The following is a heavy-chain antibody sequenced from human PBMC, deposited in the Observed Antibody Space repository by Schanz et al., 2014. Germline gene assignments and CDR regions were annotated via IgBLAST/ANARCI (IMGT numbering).Heavy chain of an antibody. J-gene: IGHJ4*02. CDR3: ARSAGRDFWSGYYTRFDY. CDR1: GFTFSSYS. D-gene: IGHD3-3*01. CDR2: ISSSSSYI. V-gene: IGHV3-21*04. Sequence: EGQLLESGGGLIQPGGSLRLSCAASGFTFSSYSMNWVRQAPGKGLEWVSSISSSSSYIYYADSVKGRFTISRDNAKNSLYLQMNSLRAEDTAVYYCARSAGRDFWSGYYTRFDYWGQGTLVTVSS.